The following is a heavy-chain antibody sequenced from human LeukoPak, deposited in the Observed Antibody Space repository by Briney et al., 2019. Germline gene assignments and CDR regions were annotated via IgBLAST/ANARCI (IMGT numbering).Heavy chain of an antibody. D-gene: IGHD5-24*01. V-gene: IGHV4-4*07. CDR1: GGSISSYY. CDR2: IHTSGST. Sequence: SETLSLTCIVSGGSISSYYWSWIRQPAGKGLEWIGRIHTSGSTNYNPSLKSRVTMSVDTSKNQFSLKLTSVTAADTAVYYCARGRGRDGDNLTRWGQGTLVTVSS. J-gene: IGHJ4*02. CDR3: ARGRGRDGDNLTR.